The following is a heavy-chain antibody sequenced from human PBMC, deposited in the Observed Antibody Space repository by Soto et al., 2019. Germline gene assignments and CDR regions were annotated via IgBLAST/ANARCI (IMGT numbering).Heavy chain of an antibody. D-gene: IGHD5-12*01. V-gene: IGHV3-23*01. Sequence: GGSLRLSCVASGFSFSSYAMSWVRQAPGKGLEWVSSVSGGGGSPFYADSVKGRFTGSRDNSKNTLYLQIDSLRADDTAVYYCAVARYSGYEARPLDYWGQGTLVTVSS. CDR2: VSGGGGSP. J-gene: IGHJ4*02. CDR1: GFSFSSYA. CDR3: AVARYSGYEARPLDY.